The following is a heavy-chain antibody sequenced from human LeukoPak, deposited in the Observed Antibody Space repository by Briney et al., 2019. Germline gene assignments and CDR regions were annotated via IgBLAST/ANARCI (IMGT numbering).Heavy chain of an antibody. CDR3: ARDALHTAHFDY. CDR2: VSASSDI. CDR1: GFTFGDYA. J-gene: IGHJ4*02. Sequence: GGSLRLSCTASGFTFGDYAMNWVRQAPGKGLQWVSTVSASSDIHYSDSVKGRFTISRDNARNSLYLQMNSLRDEDTAVYYCARDALHTAHFDYWGQGTLVTVSS. D-gene: IGHD5-18*01. V-gene: IGHV3-69-1*01.